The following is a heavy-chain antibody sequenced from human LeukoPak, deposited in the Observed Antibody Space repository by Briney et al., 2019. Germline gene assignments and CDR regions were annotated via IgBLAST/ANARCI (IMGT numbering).Heavy chain of an antibody. J-gene: IGHJ4*02. V-gene: IGHV3-30*04. Sequence: RRSLRLSCAASGFTFSSYAMHWVRQAPGKGLEWVAVISYDGSNKYYADSVKGRFTISRDNSKNTLYLQMNSLRAEDTAVYHCARARAVAGLYYFDYWGQGTLVTVSS. D-gene: IGHD6-19*01. CDR1: GFTFSSYA. CDR3: ARARAVAGLYYFDY. CDR2: ISYDGSNK.